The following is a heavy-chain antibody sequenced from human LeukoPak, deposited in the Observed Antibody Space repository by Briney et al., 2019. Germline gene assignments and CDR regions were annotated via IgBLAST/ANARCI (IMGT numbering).Heavy chain of an antibody. V-gene: IGHV5-51*01. J-gene: IGHJ4*02. CDR2: IYPGDSDT. D-gene: IGHD6-6*01. Sequence: GESLKISCEVSGYSFTSYWIGWVRQMPGKGLEWMGIIYPGDSDTRYSPSFQGQVTISADKSISAAYLQWSSLKASDTAMYYCARQGSSSGFDYWGQGTLVTVSS. CDR3: ARQGSSSGFDY. CDR1: GYSFTSYW.